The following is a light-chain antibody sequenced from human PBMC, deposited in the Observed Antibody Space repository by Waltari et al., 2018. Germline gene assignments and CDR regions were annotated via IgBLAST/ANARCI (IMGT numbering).Light chain of an antibody. CDR2: GNR. V-gene: IGLV1-40*01. Sequence: QSVLTQPPSVSGAPGQRVTISCTGSSSHIGAGYDVHWYQQLPGTAPNLPRYGNRNRPSGFPASFSGSTADTAASLAITGLQAEDEADYYCQSYDSSLSRSVFGGGTKLTVL. CDR3: QSYDSSLSRSV. CDR1: SSHIGAGYD. J-gene: IGLJ3*02.